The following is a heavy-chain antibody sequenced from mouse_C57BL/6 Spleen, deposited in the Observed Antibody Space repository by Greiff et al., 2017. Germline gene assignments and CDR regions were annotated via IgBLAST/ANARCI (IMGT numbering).Heavy chain of an antibody. CDR2: IYPGDGDT. Sequence: VQLVESGAELVKPGASVKISCKASGYAFSSYWMNWVKQRPGKGLEWIGQIYPGDGDTNYNGKFKGKATLTADKSSSTAYMQLSSLTSEDSAVYFCARSELGRTGYFDVWGTGTTVTVSS. CDR1: GYAFSSYW. CDR3: ARSELGRTGYFDV. J-gene: IGHJ1*03. V-gene: IGHV1-80*01. D-gene: IGHD4-1*01.